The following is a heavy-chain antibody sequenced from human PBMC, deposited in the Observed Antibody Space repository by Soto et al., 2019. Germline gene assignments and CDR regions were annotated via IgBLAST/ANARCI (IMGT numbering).Heavy chain of an antibody. CDR2: MNPNSGNT. CDR3: AREKTSYGMDV. Sequence: QVKLVQSGAEVKKPGASVKVSCKASGYTFTSYDINWVRQATGQGLEWMGWMNPNSGNTGYAQKFQGRVTMTRKTSISTAYMELSTLISEDTAVYYCAREKTSYGMDVWGQGTTVTVSS. J-gene: IGHJ6*02. V-gene: IGHV1-8*01. CDR1: GYTFTSYD.